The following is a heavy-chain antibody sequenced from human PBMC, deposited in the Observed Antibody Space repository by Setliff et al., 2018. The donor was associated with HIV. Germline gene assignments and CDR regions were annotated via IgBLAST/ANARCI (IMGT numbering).Heavy chain of an antibody. V-gene: IGHV4-39*01. Sequence: KPSETLSLTCKVSGGSIGGSTYYWGWVRQSPGKGLEWIASSYYSGSTLYNPSLKSRVSTAVDTSQNQFSLKLSSVTAADTAVYYCARRAYCSSTTCFDNWGQGTLVTVSS. CDR2: SYYSGST. CDR3: ARRAYCSSTTCFDN. D-gene: IGHD2-2*01. J-gene: IGHJ4*02. CDR1: GGSIGGSTYY.